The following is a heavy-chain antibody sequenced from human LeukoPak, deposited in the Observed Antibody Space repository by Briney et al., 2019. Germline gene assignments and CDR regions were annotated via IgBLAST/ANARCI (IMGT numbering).Heavy chain of an antibody. CDR1: GGSISSSSYY. V-gene: IGHV4-39*02. J-gene: IGHJ4*02. Sequence: SETLSLTCTVSGGSISSSSYYWGWIRQPQGKGLEWIGSICYSGSTYYNPSLKSRVTISVDTSKNPFSLKLSSVTAAAAALYYCAAHSADYNTLGRSYKVRGQPTMPTVSS. CDR2: ICYSGST. D-gene: IGHD3-9*01. CDR3: AAHSADYNTLGRSYKV.